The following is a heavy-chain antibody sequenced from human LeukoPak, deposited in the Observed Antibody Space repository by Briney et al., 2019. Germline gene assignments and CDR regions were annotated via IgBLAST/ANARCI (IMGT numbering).Heavy chain of an antibody. D-gene: IGHD2-15*01. Sequence: ASVKVSCKASGYTFTSYYMHWVRQAPGQGLEWMGWINPNSGGTNYAQKLQGRVTMTTDTSTSTAYMELRSLRSDYTAVYYCARDSIVVVAATPIQVWFDPWGQGTLVTVSS. CDR1: GYTFTSYY. V-gene: IGHV1-2*02. CDR3: ARDSIVVVAATPIQVWFDP. J-gene: IGHJ5*02. CDR2: INPNSGGT.